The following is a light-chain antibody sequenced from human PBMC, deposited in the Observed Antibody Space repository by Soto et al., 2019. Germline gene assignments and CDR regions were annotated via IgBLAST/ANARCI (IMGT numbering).Light chain of an antibody. CDR2: GAS. CDR1: QTVTNNN. Sequence: EVVLTQSPGTLSLSPGEGVTLSCRASQTVTNNNLVWFQQKPGQAPRLLIYGASRRATGIPDRFSGSGSGTDFTLTISRVEPEDFGVYYCQQYSRSLWTFGQGTKEEIK. J-gene: IGKJ1*01. V-gene: IGKV3-20*01. CDR3: QQYSRSLWT.